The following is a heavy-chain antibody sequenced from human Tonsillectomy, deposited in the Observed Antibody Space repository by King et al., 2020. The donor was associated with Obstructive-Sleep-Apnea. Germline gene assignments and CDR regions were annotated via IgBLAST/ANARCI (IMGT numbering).Heavy chain of an antibody. D-gene: IGHD3-22*01. Sequence: QLVQSGGGLVQPGGSLRLSCAASGFTVSSNYMSWVRQAPGKGLEWVSVIYSGGSTYYADSVKGRFTISRDNSKNTLYLQMNSLRAEDTAVYYCATSYDSGGYYYVTRSLSFDYWGQGTLVTVSS. CDR3: ATSYDSGGYYYVTRSLSFDY. J-gene: IGHJ4*02. CDR2: IYSGGST. V-gene: IGHV3-66*01. CDR1: GFTVSSNY.